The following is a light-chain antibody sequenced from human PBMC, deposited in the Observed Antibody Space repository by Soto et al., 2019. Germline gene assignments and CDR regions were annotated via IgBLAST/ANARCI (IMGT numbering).Light chain of an antibody. Sequence: EIVLTQSPVTLSLSPGERATLSSRASPTVSNQLAWYQQKPGQAPRLLIYDASRRVTGIPARFSGSGAGTDFTLILSSLEPEDFAVYYCQQRAGSSTFGQGTRLEIK. V-gene: IGKV3-11*01. CDR1: PTVSNQ. J-gene: IGKJ5*01. CDR2: DAS. CDR3: QQRAGSST.